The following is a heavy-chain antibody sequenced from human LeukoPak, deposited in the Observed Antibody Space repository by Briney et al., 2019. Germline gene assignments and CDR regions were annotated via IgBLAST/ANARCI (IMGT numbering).Heavy chain of an antibody. Sequence: ASVTVSCKASGYTFTSYYMHWVRQAPGQGLEWMGIINPSGGSTSYAQKFQGRVTMTRDTSTSTVYMELSSLRSEDTAVYYCARGPRVVYYDSSGYYYGPFDYWGQGTLVTVSS. CDR2: INPSGGST. CDR3: ARGPRVVYYDSSGYYYGPFDY. D-gene: IGHD3-22*01. J-gene: IGHJ4*02. CDR1: GYTFTSYY. V-gene: IGHV1-46*01.